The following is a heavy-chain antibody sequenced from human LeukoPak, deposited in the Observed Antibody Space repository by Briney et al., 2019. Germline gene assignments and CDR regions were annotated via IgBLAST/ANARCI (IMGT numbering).Heavy chain of an antibody. D-gene: IGHD2-2*01. CDR2: IYYSGST. Sequence: SETLSLTCTVSGDPISSGGYYWSWIRQHPGKGLEWIGYIYYSGSTYYNPSLKSRVTISVDTSKNQFSLKLSSVTAADTAVYYCARARERSSFDYFDYWGQGTLVTVSS. CDR3: ARARERSSFDYFDY. J-gene: IGHJ4*02. CDR1: GDPISSGGYY. V-gene: IGHV4-31*03.